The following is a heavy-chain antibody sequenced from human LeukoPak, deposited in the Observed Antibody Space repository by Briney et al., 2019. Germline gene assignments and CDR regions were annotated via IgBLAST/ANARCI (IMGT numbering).Heavy chain of an antibody. Sequence: PGGSLRLSCEASGFTFSSYWMHWVRQAPGKGLVWVSRINSDGSSTSYADSVKGRFTISRGNAKNTLYLQMNSLRAEDTAVYYCAREDGYSYGYGSDYWGQGTLVTVSS. J-gene: IGHJ4*02. CDR3: AREDGYSYGYGSDY. CDR1: GFTFSSYW. D-gene: IGHD5-18*01. V-gene: IGHV3-74*01. CDR2: INSDGSST.